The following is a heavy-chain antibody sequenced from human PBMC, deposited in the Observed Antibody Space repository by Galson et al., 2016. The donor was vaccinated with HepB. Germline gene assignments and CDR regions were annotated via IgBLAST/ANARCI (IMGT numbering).Heavy chain of an antibody. J-gene: IGHJ6*03. CDR2: ISGNSNYR. V-gene: IGHV3-11*06. CDR3: ARPGSFFSYYMDV. Sequence: SLRLSCAASGFNISDYYMTWIRQAPGKGLEWVSYISGNSNYRNYADSVRGRFTISRDNDKNSLYLQMNSLKAEDTAVYYCARPGSFFSYYMDVWGKGTTVIVS. CDR1: GFNISDYY. D-gene: IGHD1-26*01.